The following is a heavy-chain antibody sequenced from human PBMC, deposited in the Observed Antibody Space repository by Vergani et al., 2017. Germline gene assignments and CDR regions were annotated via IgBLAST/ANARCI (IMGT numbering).Heavy chain of an antibody. Sequence: EVQLVESGGGLVQPGRSLRLSCAASGFTFSSYEMNWVRQAPGKGLEWVSYISSSGSTIYYADSVKGRFTISRDNAKNSLYLQMNSLRAEDTAVYYCARVGCSGGSCYFDYWGQGTLVTVSS. D-gene: IGHD2-15*01. J-gene: IGHJ4*02. V-gene: IGHV3-48*03. CDR2: ISSSGSTI. CDR1: GFTFSSYE. CDR3: ARVGCSGGSCYFDY.